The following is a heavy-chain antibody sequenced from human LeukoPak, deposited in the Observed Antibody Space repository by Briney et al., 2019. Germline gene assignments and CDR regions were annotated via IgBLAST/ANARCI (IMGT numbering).Heavy chain of an antibody. CDR1: GYTFTGYY. D-gene: IGHD6-13*01. CDR3: ARVWQQLAYDATHWFDP. CDR2: INPNSGGT. V-gene: IGHV1-2*02. J-gene: IGHJ5*02. Sequence: ASVKVSCKASGYTFTGYYMHWVRQAPGQGLEWMGWINPNSGGTNYAQKFQGRVTMTRDTSISTAYMELSRLRSDDTAVYYCARVWQQLAYDATHWFDPWGQGTLVTVSS.